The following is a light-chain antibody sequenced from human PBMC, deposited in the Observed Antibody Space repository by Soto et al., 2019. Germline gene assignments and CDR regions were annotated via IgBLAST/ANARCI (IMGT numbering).Light chain of an antibody. V-gene: IGLV2-14*01. CDR3: SSSKTSSTLLV. CDR1: SSDVGGYNY. J-gene: IGLJ1*01. Sequence: QSALTQPASVSGSPGQSITISCTGTSSDVGGYNYVSWYQQHPGKAPKLMIYEVSNRPSGVSNRFSGSKSGNTASLTISGLQAADEADYYSSSSKTSSTLLVFGTGTKVTVL. CDR2: EVS.